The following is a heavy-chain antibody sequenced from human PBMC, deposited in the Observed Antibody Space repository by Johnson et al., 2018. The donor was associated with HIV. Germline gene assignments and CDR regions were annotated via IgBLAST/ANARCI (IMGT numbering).Heavy chain of an antibody. CDR1: GFTVSSNY. J-gene: IGHJ3*02. CDR3: ARWIQLWVAFDI. D-gene: IGHD5-18*01. Sequence: EVQLVESGGGLVKPGGSLRLSCAASGFTVSSNYMSWVRQAPGKGLEWVSVIYSGGSTYYADSVKGRFTISRDNSKNTLYLQMNSLRAEDTAVYYCARWIQLWVAFDIWGQGTMVTVSS. V-gene: IGHV3-66*01. CDR2: IYSGGST.